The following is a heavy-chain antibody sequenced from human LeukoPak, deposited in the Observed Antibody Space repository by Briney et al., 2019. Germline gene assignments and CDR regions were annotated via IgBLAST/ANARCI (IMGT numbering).Heavy chain of an antibody. J-gene: IGHJ5*02. D-gene: IGHD4-23*01. Sequence: SETLSLTCAVYGGSFSGYYWSWIRQPPGKGLEWIGEINHSGSTNYNPSLKSRVTISVDTSKNQFPLKLSSVTAADTAVYYCARFWRFGDYGGNWFDPWGKGTRVTVSS. CDR1: GGSFSGYY. V-gene: IGHV4-34*01. CDR3: ARFWRFGDYGGNWFDP. CDR2: INHSGST.